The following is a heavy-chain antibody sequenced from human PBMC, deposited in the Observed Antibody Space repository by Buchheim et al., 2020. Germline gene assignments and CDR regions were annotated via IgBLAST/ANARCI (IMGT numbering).Heavy chain of an antibody. V-gene: IGHV3-7*01. D-gene: IGHD3-9*01. CDR3: ARGDVLRYFDWLGASGMDV. Sequence: EVQLVESGGGLVQPGGSLRLSCAASGFTFSSYWMSWVRQAPGKGLEWVANIKQDGSEKYYVDSVKGRFTISRDNAKNSLYLQMNSLGAEDTAVYYCARGDVLRYFDWLGASGMDVWGQGTT. J-gene: IGHJ6*02. CDR1: GFTFSSYW. CDR2: IKQDGSEK.